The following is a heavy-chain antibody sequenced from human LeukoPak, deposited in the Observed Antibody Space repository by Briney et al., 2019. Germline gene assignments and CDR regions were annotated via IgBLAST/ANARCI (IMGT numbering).Heavy chain of an antibody. Sequence: SETLSLTCAVYGGSFSGYYWSWIRQPPVKGLEWIGEINHSGSTNYNPPLKSRVTISVDTSKNQFSLKLSSVTAADTAVYYCARGPRRAYSSSSGVDYWGQGTLVTVSS. CDR2: INHSGST. D-gene: IGHD6-6*01. J-gene: IGHJ4*02. CDR1: GGSFSGYY. V-gene: IGHV4-34*01. CDR3: ARGPRRAYSSSSGVDY.